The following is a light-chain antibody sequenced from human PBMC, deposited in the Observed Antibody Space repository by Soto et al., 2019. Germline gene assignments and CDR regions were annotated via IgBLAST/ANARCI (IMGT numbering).Light chain of an antibody. J-gene: IGLJ1*01. Sequence: QSVLTQPASVSGSPGQSITISCTGTSSVVGSYIYVSWYQHHPGKAPKLMIYDVSNRPSGVSNRFSGSKSGNTASLTISGLQAEDEAEYYCVSYTTFSSYVFGTGTKVTVL. CDR3: VSYTTFSSYV. CDR2: DVS. V-gene: IGLV2-14*01. CDR1: SSVVGSYIY.